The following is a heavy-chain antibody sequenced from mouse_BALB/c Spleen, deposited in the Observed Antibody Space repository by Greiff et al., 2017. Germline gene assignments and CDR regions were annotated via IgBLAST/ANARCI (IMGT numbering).Heavy chain of an antibody. D-gene: IGHD2-4*01. J-gene: IGHJ3*02. CDR3: NDFSGITAW. CDR2: IDPENGDT. Sequence: VQLQQPGAELVKPGASVKLSCKASGYTFTSYWMHWVKQRPEQGLEWIGWIDPENGDTEYAPKFQGKATMTADTSSNTAYLQLSSLTSEDTAVYYCNDFSGITAWWGQGTLVTVSA. V-gene: IGHV14-4*02. CDR1: GYTFTSYW.